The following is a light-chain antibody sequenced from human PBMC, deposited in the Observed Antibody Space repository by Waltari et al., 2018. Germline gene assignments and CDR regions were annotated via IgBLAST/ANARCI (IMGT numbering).Light chain of an antibody. V-gene: IGLV2-14*03. J-gene: IGLJ2*01. CDR1: SGDVGGYDY. CDR3: SSWTTSDTRKVI. Sequence: QSALTQPASVSGSPGQSITISCTGTSGDVGGYDYVSWYQQHPGKAPKLVIYDVTNRPAGISERFSGSKSGTTASLSISGLQAEDEADYFCSSWTTSDTRKVIFGGGTKLTVL. CDR2: DVT.